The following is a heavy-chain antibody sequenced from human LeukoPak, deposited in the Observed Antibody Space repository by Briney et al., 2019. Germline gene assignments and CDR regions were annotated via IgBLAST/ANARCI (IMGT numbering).Heavy chain of an antibody. CDR2: ITSSSSSI. D-gene: IGHD3-10*01. V-gene: IGHV3-21*01. J-gene: IGHJ5*02. CDR1: GFTFSSYT. Sequence: GGSLRLSCAASGFTFSSYTMNWVRQAPGEGLEWVSSITSSSSSIYYADSVKGRFTISRDNAKNSLYLQMTSLRAEDTAVYYCTSDHMVHPRGGWFDPWGQGTLVTVSS. CDR3: TSDHMVHPRGGWFDP.